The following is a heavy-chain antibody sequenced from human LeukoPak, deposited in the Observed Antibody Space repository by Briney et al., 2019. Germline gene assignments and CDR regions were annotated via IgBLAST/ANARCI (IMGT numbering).Heavy chain of an antibody. V-gene: IGHV4-34*01. CDR1: SGSLSGYS. CDR3: TRQSGTVTPIDY. CDR2: ISHSGIT. J-gene: IGHJ4*02. D-gene: IGHD4-17*01. Sequence: SETLSLTCAVSSGSLSGYSWGWIRQPPGKGLEWVEEISHSGITNYNASLKGRVTISLKKSEIQFSLMLSSVTAADTAVYYCTRQSGTVTPIDYWSQGTLVTVSS.